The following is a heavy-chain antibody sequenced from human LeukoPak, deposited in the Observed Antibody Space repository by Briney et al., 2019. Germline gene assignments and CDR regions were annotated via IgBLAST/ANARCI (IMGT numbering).Heavy chain of an antibody. J-gene: IGHJ3*02. CDR3: ARWNTAGLNAFDI. V-gene: IGHV4-39*01. CDR1: GGSISSSSYY. Sequence: SETLSLTCTVSGGSISSSSYYWGWIRQPPGKGLEWIGSIYYSGSTYYNPSLKSRVTIFVDTSKNQFSLKLSSVTAADTAVYYCARWNTAGLNAFDIWGQGTMVTVSS. CDR2: IYYSGST. D-gene: IGHD1/OR15-1a*01.